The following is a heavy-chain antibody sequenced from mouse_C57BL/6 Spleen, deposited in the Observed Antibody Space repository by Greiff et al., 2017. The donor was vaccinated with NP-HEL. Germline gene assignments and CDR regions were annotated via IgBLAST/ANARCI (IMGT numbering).Heavy chain of an antibody. CDR2: IYPGSGST. Sequence: QVQLQQSGAELVKPGASVKMSCKASGYTFTSYWITWVKQRPGQGLEWIGDIYPGSGSTNYNEKFKSKATLTVDTSSSTAYMQLSSLTSEDSAVYYCARGGHYYGSSYAMDYWGQGTSVTVSS. CDR1: GYTFTSYW. J-gene: IGHJ4*01. CDR3: ARGGHYYGSSYAMDY. V-gene: IGHV1-55*01. D-gene: IGHD1-1*01.